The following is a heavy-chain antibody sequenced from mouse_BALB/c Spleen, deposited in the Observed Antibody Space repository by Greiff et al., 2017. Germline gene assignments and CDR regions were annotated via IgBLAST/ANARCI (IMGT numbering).Heavy chain of an antibody. V-gene: IGHV5-6-3*01. CDR2: INSNGGST. J-gene: IGHJ2*01. CDR3: ARGSPDY. Sequence: EVHLVESGGGLVQPGGSLKLSCAASGFTFSSYGMSWVRQTPDKRLELVATINSNGGSTYYPDSVKGRFTISRDNAKNTLYLQMSSLKSEDTAMYYCARGSPDYWGQGTTLTVSS. CDR1: GFTFSSYG.